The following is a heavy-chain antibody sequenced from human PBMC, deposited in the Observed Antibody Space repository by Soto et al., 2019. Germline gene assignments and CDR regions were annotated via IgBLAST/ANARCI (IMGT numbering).Heavy chain of an antibody. CDR1: GFTFSSYE. D-gene: IGHD2-15*01. V-gene: IGHV3-48*03. CDR3: ARDCSGGSCYPGMDV. Sequence: PGGSLRLSCAASGFTFSSYEMNWVRQAPGKGLEWVSYISSSGSTIYYADSVKGRFTISRDNAKNSVYLQINSLRAEDTAVYFCARDCSGGSCYPGMDVWGQGTTVTVSS. J-gene: IGHJ6*02. CDR2: ISSSGSTI.